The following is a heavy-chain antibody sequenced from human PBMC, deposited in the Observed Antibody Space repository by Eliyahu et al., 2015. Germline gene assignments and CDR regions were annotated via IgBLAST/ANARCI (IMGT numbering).Heavy chain of an antibody. CDR3: ARDSNSGWYQY. Sequence: LSCAASGFTFSSYSMNWVRQAPGKGLEWVSSISSSSSYIYYADSVKGRFTISRDNAKNSLYLQMNSLRAEDTAVYYCARDSNSGWYQYWGQGTLVTVSS. D-gene: IGHD6-19*01. J-gene: IGHJ4*02. V-gene: IGHV3-21*01. CDR1: GFTFSSYS. CDR2: ISSSSSYI.